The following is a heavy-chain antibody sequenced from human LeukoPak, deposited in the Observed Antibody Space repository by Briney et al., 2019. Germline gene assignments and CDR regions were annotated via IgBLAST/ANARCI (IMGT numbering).Heavy chain of an antibody. CDR1: GFTFSSYA. CDR3: VKDRGSGWGIDY. Sequence: PGGSLRLSCAASGFTFSSYAMSWVRQAPGKGLEWVSTVSGSGGSTNYADSAKGRFTISRDNSKNTLHLQMNSLRAEDTAVYHCVKDRGSGWGIDYWGQGTLVTVSS. CDR2: VSGSGGST. J-gene: IGHJ4*02. D-gene: IGHD6-19*01. V-gene: IGHV3-23*01.